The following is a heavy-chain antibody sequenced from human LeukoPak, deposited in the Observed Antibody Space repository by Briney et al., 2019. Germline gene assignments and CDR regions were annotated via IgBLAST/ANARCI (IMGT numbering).Heavy chain of an antibody. V-gene: IGHV3-74*01. CDR1: GFTFSSYW. Sequence: GGSLRLSCAASGFTFSSYWMHWVRQAPGQGLVWVSRINSDGSSTSYADSVKGRFTISRDNAKNTLYLQMNSLRAEDTAVYYCARELLRSRWFYPWGQGTLVTVSS. J-gene: IGHJ5*02. CDR2: INSDGSST. D-gene: IGHD2-21*01. CDR3: ARELLRSRWFYP.